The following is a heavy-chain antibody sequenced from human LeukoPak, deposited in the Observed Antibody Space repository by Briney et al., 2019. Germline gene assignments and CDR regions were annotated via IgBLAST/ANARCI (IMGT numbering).Heavy chain of an antibody. CDR2: IYPNGIT. D-gene: IGHD3-22*01. V-gene: IGHV4-4*08. CDR1: GGSLFSHY. CDR3: ARRAYYDSSGYHPTAGYFDL. Sequence: SETLSLTCTVSGGSLFSHYWNWIRQSPGKGLDWIGFIYPNGITSYNPSLMSRGSISIATSRNQFSLRLTSVTAADTAMYYCARRAYYDSSGYHPTAGYFDLWGRGTLVTVSS. J-gene: IGHJ2*01.